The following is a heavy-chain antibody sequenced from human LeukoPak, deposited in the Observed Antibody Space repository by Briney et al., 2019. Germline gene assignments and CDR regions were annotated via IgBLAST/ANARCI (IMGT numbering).Heavy chain of an antibody. J-gene: IGHJ5*02. D-gene: IGHD6-13*01. V-gene: IGHV3-48*04. CDR3: ARDVEWPLAAATGS. CDR1: GFTFSSFW. Sequence: GGSLRLSCAASGFTFSSFWMSWVRQAPGKGLEWVSYISSSGSTIYYADSVKGRFTISRDNAKNSLYLQMNSLRAEDTAVYYCARDVEWPLAAATGSWGQGTLVTVSS. CDR2: ISSSGSTI.